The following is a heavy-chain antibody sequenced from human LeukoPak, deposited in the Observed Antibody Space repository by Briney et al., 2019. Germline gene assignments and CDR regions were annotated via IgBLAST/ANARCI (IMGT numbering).Heavy chain of an antibody. V-gene: IGHV3-7*05. CDR3: ARRGYSSGWYVAEVFYYYYYGMDV. D-gene: IGHD6-19*01. Sequence: PGGSLRLSCVASGFTLSSYWMSWVRQAPGKGLEWVANIKEDGSEKYHVESLRGRFTISRDNAKNALYLLMNSLRAEDTAVYYCARRGYSSGWYVAEVFYYYYYGMDVWGQGTTVTVSS. CDR1: GFTLSSYW. J-gene: IGHJ6*02. CDR2: IKEDGSEK.